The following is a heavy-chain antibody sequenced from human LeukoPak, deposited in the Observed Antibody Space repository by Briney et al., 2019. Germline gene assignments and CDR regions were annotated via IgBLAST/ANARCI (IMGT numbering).Heavy chain of an antibody. J-gene: IGHJ6*03. CDR1: GFTFSSYA. CDR3: AKDSAYYDFWSGYFDYYYYYMDV. Sequence: GGSLRLSCAASGFTFSSYAMSWVRQAPGKGLEWVSAISGSGGSTYYADSVKGRFTISRDNSKNTLYLQMNSLRAEDTAVYYCAKDSAYYDFWSGYFDYYYYYMDVWGKGTTVTVSS. V-gene: IGHV3-23*01. CDR2: ISGSGGST. D-gene: IGHD3-3*01.